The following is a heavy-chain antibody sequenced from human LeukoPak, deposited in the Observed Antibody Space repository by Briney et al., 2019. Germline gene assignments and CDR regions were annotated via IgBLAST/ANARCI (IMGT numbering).Heavy chain of an antibody. CDR2: ISSSRSYV. Sequence: GGSLRRSCASAGFTFSSYSMSWVRQAPGKGLEWVSSISSSRSYVYYADSVKGRFTISRDNAKNSLYLQMTSLRAEDTAVYYCARASGAAAFLWGPGTLVTVSS. V-gene: IGHV3-21*01. CDR1: GFTFSSYS. CDR3: ARASGAAAFL. J-gene: IGHJ4*02. D-gene: IGHD6-13*01.